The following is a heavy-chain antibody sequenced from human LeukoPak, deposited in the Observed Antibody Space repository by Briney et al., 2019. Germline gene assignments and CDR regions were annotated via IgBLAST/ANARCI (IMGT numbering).Heavy chain of an antibody. CDR1: GGSISSYY. V-gene: IGHV4-59*12. J-gene: IGHJ4*02. CDR2: IYYSGST. Sequence: SETLSLTCTVSGGSISSYYWNWIRQPPGKGLEWIGYIYYSGSTNYNPSLRSRVTISLDTSKNQFSLKLSSVTAADAAVYYCARDRLGLPVDYWGRGTLVTVSS. D-gene: IGHD3-16*01. CDR3: ARDRLGLPVDY.